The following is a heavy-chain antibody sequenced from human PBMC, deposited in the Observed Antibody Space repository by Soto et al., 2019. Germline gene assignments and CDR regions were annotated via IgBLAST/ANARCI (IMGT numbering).Heavy chain of an antibody. CDR3: AADLVVAAAYYYYYGMDV. V-gene: IGHV1-58*01. Sequence: ASVKVSCKASGFTFTSSAVQWVRQARGQRLEWIGWIVVGSGNTNYAQKFQERVTITRDMSTSTAYMELSSLRSEDTAVYYCAADLVVAAAYYYYYGMDVWGQGTTVTVSS. J-gene: IGHJ6*02. CDR1: GFTFTSSA. D-gene: IGHD2-15*01. CDR2: IVVGSGNT.